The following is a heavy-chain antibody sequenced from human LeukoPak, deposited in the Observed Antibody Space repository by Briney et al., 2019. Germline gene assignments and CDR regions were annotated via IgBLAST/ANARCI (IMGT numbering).Heavy chain of an antibody. J-gene: IGHJ4*02. CDR3: AKDHWYSSSPHYFDY. D-gene: IGHD6-6*01. CDR2: INGSGSFT. CDR1: GFTFSNYV. V-gene: IGHV3-23*01. Sequence: AGGSLRLSCAASGFTFSNYVMGWVRQDPGKGLQWVSIINGSGSFTSYADSVKGRLTISRDNSKNTLYLQMNSLRAEDTAVYYCAKDHWYSSSPHYFDYWGQGTLVTVSS.